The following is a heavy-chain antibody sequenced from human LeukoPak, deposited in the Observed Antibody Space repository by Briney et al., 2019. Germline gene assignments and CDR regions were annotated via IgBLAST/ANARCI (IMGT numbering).Heavy chain of an antibody. CDR2: ISNDGSNK. V-gene: IGHV3-30*01. CDR3: ARVEGYCSSTSCYEYFDY. CDR1: GFTFSSYA. Sequence: GGSLRLSCAASGFTFSSYAMHWVRQAPGKGLEWVAVISNDGSNKYYADSVKGRFTISRDNSKNTLYLQMNSLRAEDTAVYYCARVEGYCSSTSCYEYFDYWGQGTLVTVSS. D-gene: IGHD2-2*01. J-gene: IGHJ4*02.